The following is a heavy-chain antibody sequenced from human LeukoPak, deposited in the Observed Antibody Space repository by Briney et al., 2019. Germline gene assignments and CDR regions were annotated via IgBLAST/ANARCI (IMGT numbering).Heavy chain of an antibody. V-gene: IGHV4-4*07. J-gene: IGHJ5*02. D-gene: IGHD6-13*01. CDR1: GGSISSYY. CDR2: IYTSEST. CDR3: ARDVSFEQLGNWFDP. Sequence: SETLSLTCTVSGGSISSYYWSWIRQPAGKGLEWIGRIYTSESTNYNPSLKSRVTMSVDTSKNQFSLKLSSVTAADTAVYYCARDVSFEQLGNWFDPWGQGTLVTVSS.